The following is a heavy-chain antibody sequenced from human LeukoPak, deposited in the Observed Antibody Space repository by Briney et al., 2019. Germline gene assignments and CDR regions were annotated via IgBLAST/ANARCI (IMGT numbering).Heavy chain of an antibody. CDR1: GGSISSYY. D-gene: IGHD6-19*01. Sequence: PSETLSLTCTVSGGSISSYYWSWIRQPPGKGLEWIGYIYYSGSTNYNPSLKSRVTISVDTSKNQFTLKLSSVTAADTAVYYCARRIRGSGWYFDLWGRGTLVTVSS. CDR3: ARRIRGSGWYFDL. CDR2: IYYSGST. V-gene: IGHV4-59*08. J-gene: IGHJ2*01.